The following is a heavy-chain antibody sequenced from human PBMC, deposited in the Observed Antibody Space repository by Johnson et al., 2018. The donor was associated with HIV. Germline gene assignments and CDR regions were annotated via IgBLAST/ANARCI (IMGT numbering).Heavy chain of an antibody. Sequence: QVQLVESGGGVVQPGRSLRLSCAASGFTFSSYAMHWVRQAPGMGLEWVADISYDGRNKYYADSVKGRFTISRDNSKNTLYLQMNSLRAEDTAVYYCASVPMIVVLDGAFDIWGQGTMVTVSS. V-gene: IGHV3-30*14. CDR1: GFTFSSYA. CDR2: ISYDGRNK. CDR3: ASVPMIVVLDGAFDI. J-gene: IGHJ3*02. D-gene: IGHD3-22*01.